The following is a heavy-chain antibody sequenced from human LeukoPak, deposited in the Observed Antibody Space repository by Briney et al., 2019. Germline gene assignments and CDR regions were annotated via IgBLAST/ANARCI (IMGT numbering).Heavy chain of an antibody. D-gene: IGHD3-10*01. J-gene: IGHJ6*03. V-gene: IGHV4-38-2*01. Sequence: PSETLSLTCAVSGYSISSGYYWGWIRQPPGKGLEWIGSIYHSGSTYYNPSLKSRATISVDTSKNQFSLKLSSVTAADTAVYYCARPGQRYYYYMDVWGKGTTVTVSS. CDR3: ARPGQRYYYYMDV. CDR2: IYHSGST. CDR1: GYSISSGYY.